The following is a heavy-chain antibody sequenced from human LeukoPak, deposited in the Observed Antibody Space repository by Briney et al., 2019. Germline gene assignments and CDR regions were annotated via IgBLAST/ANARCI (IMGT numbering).Heavy chain of an antibody. CDR1: GGSIISYY. CDR2: IYYSGNT. D-gene: IGHD3-9*01. Sequence: SETLSLTCTVSGGSIISYYWSWIRQPPGKGLEWIGYIYYSGNTNYNPSLKSRVTISLDTSRNQFSLELSSVTAADTAVYYCARGSLTGRTGYDFVPWGQGTLVTVSS. V-gene: IGHV4-59*01. CDR3: ARGSLTGRTGYDFVP. J-gene: IGHJ5*02.